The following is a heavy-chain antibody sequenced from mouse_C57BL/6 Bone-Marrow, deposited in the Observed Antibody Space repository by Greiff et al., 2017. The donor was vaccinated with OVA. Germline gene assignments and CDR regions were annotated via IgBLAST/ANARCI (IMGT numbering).Heavy chain of an antibody. J-gene: IGHJ3*01. CDR2: ISDGGSYT. CDR3: ARGDGYAY. V-gene: IGHV5-4*01. CDR1: GFTFSSYA. D-gene: IGHD2-3*01. Sequence: EVQVVESGGGLVKPGGSLKLSCAASGFTFSSYAMSWVRQTPEKRLEWVATISDGGSYTYYPDNVKGRFTISRDNAKNNLYLQMSHLKSEDTAMYYCARGDGYAYWGQGTLVTVSA.